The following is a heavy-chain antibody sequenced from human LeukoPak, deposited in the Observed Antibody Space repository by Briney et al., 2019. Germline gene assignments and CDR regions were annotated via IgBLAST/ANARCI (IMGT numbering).Heavy chain of an antibody. Sequence: SETLSLTCTVSGGSISIYYWSWIRQPAGKGLEWIGRIYISGSTNYNPSLKSRVTISVDTSKNQFSLKLSSVTAADTAVYYCARGGVGWERHLDYWGQGTLVTVSS. CDR3: ARGGVGWERHLDY. D-gene: IGHD1-26*01. V-gene: IGHV4-4*07. CDR1: GGSISIYY. CDR2: IYISGST. J-gene: IGHJ4*02.